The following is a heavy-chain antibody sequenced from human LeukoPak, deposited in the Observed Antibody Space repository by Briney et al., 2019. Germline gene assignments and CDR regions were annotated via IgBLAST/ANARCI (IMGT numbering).Heavy chain of an antibody. CDR3: ARGGGYNWFDP. D-gene: IGHD3-10*01. CDR2: INHSGST. Sequence: TSETLSLTCAVYGGSFSGYYWSWIRQPPGKGLEWIGEINHSGSTNYNPSLKSRVTISVDPSKNQFSLKLSSVTAADTAVYYCARGGGYNWFDPWGQGTLVTVSS. V-gene: IGHV4-34*01. CDR1: GGSFSGYY. J-gene: IGHJ5*02.